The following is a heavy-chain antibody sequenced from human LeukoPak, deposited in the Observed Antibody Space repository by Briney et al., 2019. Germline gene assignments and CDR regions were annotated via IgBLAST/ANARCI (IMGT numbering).Heavy chain of an antibody. D-gene: IGHD3-10*01. Sequence: SETLSLTCTVSGGSISTSTSYWGWLRQPPGKGLEWIGSIYYRGYTYYSPSLKSRVTISVDTSKNQFSLKLSSVTAADTAVYYCARQGGDTMVRGVVRDWFVPWGQGTLVTVSS. CDR1: GGSISTSTSY. CDR3: ARQGGDTMVRGVVRDWFVP. J-gene: IGHJ5*02. CDR2: IYYRGYT. V-gene: IGHV4-39*01.